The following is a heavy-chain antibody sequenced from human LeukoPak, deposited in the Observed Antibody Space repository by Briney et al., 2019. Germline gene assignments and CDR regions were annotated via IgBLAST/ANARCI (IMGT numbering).Heavy chain of an antibody. V-gene: IGHV4-34*01. D-gene: IGHD4-11*01. CDR1: GGSFSGYY. Sequence: SETLSLTCAVYGGSFSGYYWSWIRQPPGKGLEWIGEINHSGSTNYNPSLKSRVTISVDTSKNQFSLKLSSVTAADTAVYYCARVLRPLKSSTVTTFGMGYYYYGMDVWGQGATVTVSS. CDR3: ARVLRPLKSSTVTTFGMGYYYYGMDV. J-gene: IGHJ6*02. CDR2: INHSGST.